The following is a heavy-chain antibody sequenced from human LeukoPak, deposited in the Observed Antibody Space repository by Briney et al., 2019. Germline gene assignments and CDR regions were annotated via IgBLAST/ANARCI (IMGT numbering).Heavy chain of an antibody. J-gene: IGHJ4*02. CDR3: AREVTFGGVIVYYFDY. Sequence: SETLSLTCTVSGYSISSGYYWGWIRQPPGKGLEWTGSIDHSGSTYYNPSLKSRITISVDTSKNQFSLKLNSVTVADTAVYFCAREVTFGGVIVYYFDYWGQGTLVTVSS. CDR2: IDHSGST. V-gene: IGHV4-38-2*02. CDR1: GYSISSGYY. D-gene: IGHD3-16*02.